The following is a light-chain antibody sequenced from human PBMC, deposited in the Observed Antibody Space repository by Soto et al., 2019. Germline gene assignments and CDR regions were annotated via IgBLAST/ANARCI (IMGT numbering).Light chain of an antibody. J-gene: IGLJ3*02. V-gene: IGLV1-40*01. CDR3: QSYDSSLSGSV. CDR2: GNS. Sequence: QSVLTQPPSVSGAPGQRVTISCTGSSANIGAAYNVDWYQQLPGTAPKLLIYGNSNRPSGVPDRFSGSKSGTSASLAITGLQAEDEADYYCQSYDSSLSGSVFGGGTKLTVL. CDR1: SANIGAAYN.